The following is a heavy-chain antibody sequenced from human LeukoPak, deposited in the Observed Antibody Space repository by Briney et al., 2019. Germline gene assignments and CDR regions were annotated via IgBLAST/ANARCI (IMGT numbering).Heavy chain of an antibody. D-gene: IGHD3-16*02. J-gene: IGHJ3*02. CDR3: ARAGSDYVWGSYRYRDDAFDI. V-gene: IGHV3-23*01. CDR1: GFTFSSYA. CDR2: ISGSVGYT. Sequence: GGSLRLSCEASGFTFSSYAMSWVRQAPGKGLEWVSGISGSVGYTYYADSVKGRFTISRDNSKNTLYLQMNSLRGDDTAVYYCARAGSDYVWGSYRYRDDAFDIWGQGTMVTVSS.